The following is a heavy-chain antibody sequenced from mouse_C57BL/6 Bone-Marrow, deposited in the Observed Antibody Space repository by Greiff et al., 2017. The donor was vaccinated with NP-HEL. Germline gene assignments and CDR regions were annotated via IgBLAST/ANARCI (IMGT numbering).Heavy chain of an antibody. CDR3: ARRTGRAYYAMDY. D-gene: IGHD3-3*01. V-gene: IGHV3-6*01. CDR2: ISYDGSN. CDR1: GYSITSGYY. Sequence: DVKLQESGPGLVKPSQSLSLTCSVTGYSITSGYYWNWIRQFPGNKLEWMGYISYDGSNKYNPSLKNRISITRDTSKNQLFLKLNSVTTEDTATYYSARRTGRAYYAMDYWGQGTSVTVSS. J-gene: IGHJ4*01.